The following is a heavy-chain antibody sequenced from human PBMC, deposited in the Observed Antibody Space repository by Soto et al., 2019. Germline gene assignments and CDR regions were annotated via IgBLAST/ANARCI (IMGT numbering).Heavy chain of an antibody. CDR1: GFTFNAHA. Sequence: QVQLVESGGGVVQPGRSLRLSCAASGFTFNAHAMHWVRQAPGEGLEWVAIISFDGQNTYYADSVKGRFTISRDNLNNPLFLQMNSLRPEDTSMYYCARDGAGNYDFWSSFPFDYWGQGALVTVSS. D-gene: IGHD3-3*01. V-gene: IGHV3-30*14. CDR3: ARDGAGNYDFWSSFPFDY. J-gene: IGHJ4*02. CDR2: ISFDGQNT.